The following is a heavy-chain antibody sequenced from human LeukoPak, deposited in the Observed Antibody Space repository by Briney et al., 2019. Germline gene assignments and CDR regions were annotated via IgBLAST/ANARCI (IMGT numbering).Heavy chain of an antibody. D-gene: IGHD5-12*01. CDR1: GGSFSGYY. V-gene: IGHV4-34*01. CDR3: ARLPPSDWQWLPLLDY. J-gene: IGHJ4*02. Sequence: PSETLSLTCAVYGGSFSGYYWSWIRQPPGKGLEWIGEINHSGSTNYNPSLKSRVTISVDTSKNQFSLKLSSVTAADTAVYYCARLPPSDWQWLPLLDYWGQGTLVTVSS. CDR2: INHSGST.